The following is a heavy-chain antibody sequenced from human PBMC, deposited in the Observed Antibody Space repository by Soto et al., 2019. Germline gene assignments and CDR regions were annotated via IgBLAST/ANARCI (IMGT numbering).Heavy chain of an antibody. J-gene: IGHJ4*02. CDR2: IYYSGST. CDR1: GGSISSGGYY. D-gene: IGHD3-3*01. V-gene: IGHV4-31*02. CDR3: ARAHDFWSGYHFDY. Sequence: KTSETLSLTCTVSGGSISSGGYYWSWIRQHPGKGLEWIGYIYYSGSTYYNPSIKSRVIISVDTSKNQFSLNLSSVTAADTAVYYCARAHDFWSGYHFDYWGQGTLVTVSS.